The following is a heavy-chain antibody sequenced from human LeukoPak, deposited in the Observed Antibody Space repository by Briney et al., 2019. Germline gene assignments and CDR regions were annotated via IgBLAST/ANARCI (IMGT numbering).Heavy chain of an antibody. CDR2: IFYSGST. Sequence: SEALSLTCTVSGGSISSSSYFWGWIRQPPGKGLEWIGSIFYSGSTYYNPSLNSRVTISIDTSKNQFSLRLSSVTAADTAVYYCARQMNTVTADYWGQGTLVTVSS. CDR3: ARQMNTVTADY. V-gene: IGHV4-39*01. D-gene: IGHD4-17*01. CDR1: GGSISSSSYF. J-gene: IGHJ4*02.